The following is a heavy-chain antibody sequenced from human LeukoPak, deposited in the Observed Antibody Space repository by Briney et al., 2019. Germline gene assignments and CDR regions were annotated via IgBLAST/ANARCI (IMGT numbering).Heavy chain of an antibody. V-gene: IGHV1-24*01. D-gene: IGHD3-3*01. CDR3: ALRHDFWSGQKSSRWFDP. CDR1: GYTLTELS. J-gene: IGHJ5*02. CDR2: FDPEDGET. Sequence: SVKVSCKVSGYTLTELSMHWVRQAPGKGLEWMGGFDPEDGETIYAQKFQGRVTITADESTSTAYMELSSLRSEDTAVYYCALRHDFWSGQKSSRWFDPWGQGTLVTVSS.